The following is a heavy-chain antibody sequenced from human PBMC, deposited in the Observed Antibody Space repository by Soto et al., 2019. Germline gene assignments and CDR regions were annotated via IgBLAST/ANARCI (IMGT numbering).Heavy chain of an antibody. CDR3: ASYGSGSYYPYYYYGMDV. Sequence: LTCAVSGGSISSGGYSWSWIRQPPGKGLEWIGYIYHSGSTYYNPSLKSRVTISVDRSKNQFSLKLSSVTAADTAVYYCASYGSGSYYPYYYYGMDVWGQGTTVTVSS. CDR2: IYHSGST. CDR1: GGSISSGGYS. J-gene: IGHJ6*02. V-gene: IGHV4-30-2*01. D-gene: IGHD3-10*01.